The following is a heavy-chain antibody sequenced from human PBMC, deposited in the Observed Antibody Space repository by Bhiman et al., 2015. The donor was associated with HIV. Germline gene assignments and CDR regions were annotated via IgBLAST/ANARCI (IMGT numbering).Heavy chain of an antibody. CDR2: ISYDGSYK. Sequence: QVQLVESGGGVVQPGRSLRLSCAAFGFTFSNYAIHWVRQAPGKGLEWVAFISYDGSYKYYADSVKGRFTISRDNSKNTVFLQMNSLRGEDTAVYYCARDRGGYGDYVTYYYGMDVWGRGTTVTVSS. D-gene: IGHD4-17*01. CDR1: GFTFSNYA. V-gene: IGHV3-30*04. J-gene: IGHJ6*02. CDR3: ARDRGGYGDYVTYYYGMDV.